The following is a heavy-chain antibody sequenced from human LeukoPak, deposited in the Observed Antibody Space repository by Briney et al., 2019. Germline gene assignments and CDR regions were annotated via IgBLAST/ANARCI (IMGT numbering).Heavy chain of an antibody. V-gene: IGHV1-2*04. CDR2: INPNSGGT. J-gene: IGHJ4*02. CDR3: ARGVQLGIDWYFDY. Sequence: EASVKVSCKASGYTFTGYYMHWVRQAPGQGLEWMGWINPNSGGTNYAQKFQGWVTMTRDTSISTAYMELSRLRSDDTAVYYCARGVQLGIDWYFDYWGQGTLVTVPS. CDR1: GYTFTGYY. D-gene: IGHD7-27*01.